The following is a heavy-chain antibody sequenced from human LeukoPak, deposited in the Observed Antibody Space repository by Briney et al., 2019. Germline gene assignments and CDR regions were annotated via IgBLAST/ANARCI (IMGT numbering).Heavy chain of an antibody. V-gene: IGHV1-69*06. CDR3: ARENVLGALLSGTTSTKKYYFDY. Sequence: SVKVSCKASGGTFSSYAISWVRQAPGQGLEWMGGIIPIFGTANYAQKFQGRVTITADKSTSTAYMELSSLRSEDTAVYYCARENVLGALLSGTTSTKKYYFDYWGQGTLVTVSS. CDR2: IIPIFGTA. J-gene: IGHJ4*02. D-gene: IGHD1-7*01. CDR1: GGTFSSYA.